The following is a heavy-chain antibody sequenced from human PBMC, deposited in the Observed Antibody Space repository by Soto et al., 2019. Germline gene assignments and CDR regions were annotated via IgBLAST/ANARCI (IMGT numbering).Heavy chain of an antibody. J-gene: IGHJ4*02. D-gene: IGHD3-22*01. V-gene: IGHV3-48*01. CDR3: ARDRFYYGSSGYYYFDY. CDR2: ISSNSGTM. CDR1: GFTFSSYS. Sequence: PVGSLRLSCAASGFTFSSYSMNWVRQAPGKGLEWVSYISSNSGTMYYADSVKGRFTISRDNAKNSLYLQMNSLRAEDTAVYYCARDRFYYGSSGYYYFDYWGQGTLVTVSS.